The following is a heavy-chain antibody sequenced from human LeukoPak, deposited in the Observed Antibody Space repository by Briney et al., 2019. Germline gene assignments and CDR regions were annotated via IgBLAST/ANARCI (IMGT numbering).Heavy chain of an antibody. CDR3: AKEYSSGHKIDY. Sequence: PGGSLRLSCVAYGFTLSSYAVSWVRQAAGKGLQWVEFIRYVGSNKYYADSVKGRFTISRDNSKNTLYLQMNSLTAKDTAVYYCAKEYSSGHKIDYWGQGTLVTVSS. CDR1: GFTLSSYA. V-gene: IGHV3-30*02. D-gene: IGHD6-19*01. CDR2: IRYVGSNK. J-gene: IGHJ4*02.